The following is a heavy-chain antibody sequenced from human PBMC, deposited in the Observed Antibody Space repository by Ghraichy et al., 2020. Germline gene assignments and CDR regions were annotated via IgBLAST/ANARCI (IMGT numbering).Heavy chain of an antibody. D-gene: IGHD3-22*01. CDR1: GYSFTSYW. Sequence: GESLNISCKGSGYSFTSYWIGWVRQMPGKGLEWMGIIYPGDSDTRYSPSFQGQVTISADKSISTAYLQWSSLKASDTAMYYCARTYDSSGYYYGGVIDYWGQGTLVTVSS. V-gene: IGHV5-51*01. CDR3: ARTYDSSGYYYGGVIDY. CDR2: IYPGDSDT. J-gene: IGHJ4*02.